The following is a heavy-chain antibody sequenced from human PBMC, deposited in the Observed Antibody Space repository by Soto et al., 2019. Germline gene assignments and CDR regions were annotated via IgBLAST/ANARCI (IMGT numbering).Heavy chain of an antibody. V-gene: IGHV1-8*01. CDR1: GYTFTSYH. CDR2: MNPNSGNT. CDR3: ARGHISSTKSWLDP. Sequence: QVQLVQSGAEVKKPGASVKVSCKGSGYTFTSYHINWVRQATGQGLEWMGWMNPNSGNTGYAQTLQGRVTMTWATSISTAYMELSSLRFEDTAMYYCARGHISSTKSWLDPWGQGTLVTVSS. J-gene: IGHJ5*02. D-gene: IGHD6-6*01.